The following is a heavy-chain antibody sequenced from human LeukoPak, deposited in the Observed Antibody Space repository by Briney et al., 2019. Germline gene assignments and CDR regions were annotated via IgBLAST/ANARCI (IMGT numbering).Heavy chain of an antibody. J-gene: IGHJ4*02. V-gene: IGHV1-2*02. CDR1: GYTFTGYY. Sequence: ASVKVSCKASGYTFTGYYMHWVRQAPGQGLEWMGWINPNSGGTNYAQKFQGRVTMTRDTSISTAYMELSRLRSDDTAVYYCARDRSSSWPGIFDYWGQGTLVTVSS. CDR2: INPNSGGT. CDR3: ARDRSSSWPGIFDY. D-gene: IGHD6-13*01.